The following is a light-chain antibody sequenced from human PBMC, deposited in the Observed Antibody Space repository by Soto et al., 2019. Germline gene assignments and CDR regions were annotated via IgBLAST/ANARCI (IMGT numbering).Light chain of an antibody. V-gene: IGLV1-40*01. CDR2: SNT. Sequence: QSVLTQPPSVSGAPGQRVTISCTGSNSNIGAGFGVQWYQQLPRTAPRLLIYSNTNRPSGVPDRFSASKSGTSASLAITGLRAEDEADSYFQSFDINVLALIFGVGTKLTVL. J-gene: IGLJ2*01. CDR1: NSNIGAGFG. CDR3: QSFDINVLALI.